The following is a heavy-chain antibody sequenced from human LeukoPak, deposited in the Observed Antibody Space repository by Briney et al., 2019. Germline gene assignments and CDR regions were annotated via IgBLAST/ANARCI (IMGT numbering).Heavy chain of an antibody. Sequence: GGSLRLSCAASGFTFSGYGMHWVRQAPGKGLEWVAVISYDGSNKYYADSVKGRFTISRDNSKNTLYLQMNSLRAEDTAVYYCAKGGGIAAAPPSDYWGQGTLVTVTS. D-gene: IGHD6-13*01. CDR2: ISYDGSNK. CDR3: AKGGGIAAAPPSDY. V-gene: IGHV3-30*18. CDR1: GFTFSGYG. J-gene: IGHJ4*02.